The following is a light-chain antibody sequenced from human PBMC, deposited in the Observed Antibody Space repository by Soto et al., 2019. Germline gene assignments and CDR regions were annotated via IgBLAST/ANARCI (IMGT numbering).Light chain of an antibody. Sequence: DIQMTQSNSTLSASVGYRVTIACRASQSVSSWVAWYHLKPGKAPKVMIYKASTLETGVPSRFSGSGSGTDFNFTISSLQTEDIATYYCQQYENLPITFGQGTRLEIK. CDR3: QQYENLPIT. V-gene: IGKV1-5*03. CDR2: KAS. CDR1: QSVSSW. J-gene: IGKJ5*01.